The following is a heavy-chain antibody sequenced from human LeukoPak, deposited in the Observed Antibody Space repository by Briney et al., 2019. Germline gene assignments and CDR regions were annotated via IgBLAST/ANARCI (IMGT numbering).Heavy chain of an antibody. CDR3: AQTVDAAMGYYFDY. D-gene: IGHD5-18*01. V-gene: IGHV3-21*01. Sequence: GGSLRLSCAASGFTFSSYSMNWVRQAPGKGLEWVSSISSSSSYIYYADSVKGRFTISRDNAKNSLYLQMNSLRAEDTAVYYCAQTVDAAMGYYFDYWGQGTLVTVSS. CDR2: ISSSSSYI. CDR1: GFTFSSYS. J-gene: IGHJ4*02.